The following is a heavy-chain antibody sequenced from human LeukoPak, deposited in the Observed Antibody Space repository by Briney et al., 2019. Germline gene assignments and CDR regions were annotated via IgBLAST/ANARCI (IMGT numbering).Heavy chain of an antibody. V-gene: IGHV1-69*02. J-gene: IGHJ6*03. CDR3: AAYYDFWSGYYSAYYYYYMDV. CDR1: GGTFSSYT. CDR2: IIPILGIA. Sequence: SVKVSCKASGGTFSSYTISWVRQAPGQGLEWMGRIIPILGIANYAQKFQGRVTFTADKSTSTAYMELSSLRSEDTAVYYCAAYYDFWSGYYSAYYYYYMDVWGKGTTVTVSS. D-gene: IGHD3-3*01.